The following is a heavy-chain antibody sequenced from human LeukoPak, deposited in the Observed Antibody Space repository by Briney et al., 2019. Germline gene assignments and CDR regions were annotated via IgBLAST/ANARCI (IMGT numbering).Heavy chain of an antibody. CDR2: IYYSGST. Sequence: SETLSLTCTVSGGSISSSSYYWGWIRQPPGRGLEWIGSIYYSGSTYYNPSLKSRVTISVDTSKNQFSLKLSSVTAADTAVYYCAVDYGGNSFDYWGQGALVTVSS. V-gene: IGHV4-39*07. J-gene: IGHJ4*02. CDR3: AVDYGGNSFDY. CDR1: GGSISSSSYY. D-gene: IGHD4-23*01.